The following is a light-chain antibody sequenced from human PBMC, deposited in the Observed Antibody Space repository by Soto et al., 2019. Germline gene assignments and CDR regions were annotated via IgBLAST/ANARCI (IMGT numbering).Light chain of an antibody. V-gene: IGLV1-44*01. CDR2: RNN. CDR1: KSNIGSNT. Sequence: QPVLTQPPSASGTPGQRVTISCSGSKSNIGSNTVNWYQHLPGTAPKSLIYRNNQRPSGVPDRFSGSKSGTSASLAISGLQSEDEADYYCATWDDSLNGWVFGGGTKVTVL. CDR3: ATWDDSLNGWV. J-gene: IGLJ3*02.